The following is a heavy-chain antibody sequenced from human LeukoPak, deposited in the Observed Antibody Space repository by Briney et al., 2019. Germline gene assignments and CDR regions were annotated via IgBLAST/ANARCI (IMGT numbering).Heavy chain of an antibody. V-gene: IGHV4-59*08. D-gene: IGHD6-19*01. Sequence: SETLSLTCTVSGGSISSYYWSWIRQPPGKGLEWIGYFYNSGSTNYNPSLKSRVTTSVDTSKNQFSLKLSAVTAADTAIYYCARAGYSSGWYGWFDPWGQGTLVTVSS. CDR2: FYNSGST. J-gene: IGHJ5*02. CDR1: GGSISSYY. CDR3: ARAGYSSGWYGWFDP.